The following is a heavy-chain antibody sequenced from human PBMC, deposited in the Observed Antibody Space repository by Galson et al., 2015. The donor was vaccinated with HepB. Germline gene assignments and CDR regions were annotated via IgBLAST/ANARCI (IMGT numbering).Heavy chain of an antibody. J-gene: IGHJ4*02. V-gene: IGHV3-7*01. CDR2: IKQDGSEK. CDR3: ATEGGEKSLWFGESADYVDN. D-gene: IGHD3-10*01. CDR1: GFTFSNYW. Sequence: SCAASGFTFSNYWMAWVRQAPGKGLEWVANIKQDGSEKYYVDSVKGRFTISRDNAKNSLYLQMNSLRAEDTAMYYCATEGGEKSLWFGESADYVDNWGQGTLVTVSS.